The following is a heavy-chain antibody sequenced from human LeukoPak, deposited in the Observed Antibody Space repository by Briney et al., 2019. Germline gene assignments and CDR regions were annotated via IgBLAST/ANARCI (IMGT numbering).Heavy chain of an antibody. CDR3: ARSSFLENGYELLPFYH. CDR1: GGSISSSSYY. CDR2: IYYSGST. J-gene: IGHJ4*02. D-gene: IGHD5-12*01. Sequence: PSETLSLTCTVSGGSISSSSYYWGWIRQPPGKGLEWIGSIYYSGSTYYNPSLKSRVTISVDTSKNQFSLRLTSVTAADTAVYFCARSSFLENGYELLPFYHWGQGTLVTVSS. V-gene: IGHV4-39*07.